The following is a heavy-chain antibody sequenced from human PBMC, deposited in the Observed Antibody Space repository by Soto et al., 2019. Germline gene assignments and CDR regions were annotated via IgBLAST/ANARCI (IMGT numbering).Heavy chain of an antibody. D-gene: IGHD3-9*01. V-gene: IGHV1-2*02. CDR3: ASDLRRGVLRYFEWSPRAYYYYRMDV. J-gene: IGHJ6*02. CDR1: GYAFTGYY. CDR2: INPNSGGT. Sequence: ASVKVSCKASGYAFTGYYMHWVLQTPGQGLELMGWINPNSGGTNYAQKVQGRVTMTRETSISTAYMELSRLRSDDTAVYYCASDLRRGVLRYFEWSPRAYYYYRMDVWGQGTTVTVSS.